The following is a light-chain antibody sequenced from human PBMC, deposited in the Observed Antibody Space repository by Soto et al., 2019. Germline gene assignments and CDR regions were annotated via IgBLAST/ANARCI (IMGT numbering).Light chain of an antibody. V-gene: IGKV3-11*01. CDR3: QQRSNWPPVT. J-gene: IGKJ2*01. CDR2: DAS. CDR1: QGVSNY. Sequence: EIVLTQSPATLSLSPGERATLSCRASQGVSNYLAWYQQKPGQAPRLLIYDASNRATGIPARFSGSGSGTDFTLTISSREPEDFAVYYCQQRSNWPPVTFGQGTKLEIK.